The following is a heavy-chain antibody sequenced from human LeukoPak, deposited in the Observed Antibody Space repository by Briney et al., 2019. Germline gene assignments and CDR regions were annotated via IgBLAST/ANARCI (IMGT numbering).Heavy chain of an antibody. CDR3: ARDPDSSSWYSNWFDP. CDR2: IIPIFGTA. V-gene: IGHV1-69*05. Sequence: ASVKVSCKASGGTFSSYAISWVRQAPGQGLEWMGRIIPIFGTANYAQKFQGRVTITTDESTSTAYMELSSLRSEDTAVYYCARDPDSSSWYSNWFDPWGQGTPVTVSS. CDR1: GGTFSSYA. D-gene: IGHD6-13*01. J-gene: IGHJ5*02.